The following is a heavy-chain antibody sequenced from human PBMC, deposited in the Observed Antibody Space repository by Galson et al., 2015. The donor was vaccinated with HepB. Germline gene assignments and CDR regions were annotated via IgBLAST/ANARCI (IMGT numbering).Heavy chain of an antibody. D-gene: IGHD3-10*01. CDR3: ARDTRVMDYGSGSYYNQYYYYGMDV. V-gene: IGHV3-53*04. J-gene: IGHJ6*02. CDR2: IYSGGST. Sequence: SLRLSCAASGFTVSSNYMSWVRQAQGKGLEWVSVIYSGGSTYYADSVKGRFTISRHNSKNTLYLQMNSLRAEDTAVYYCARDTRVMDYGSGSYYNQYYYYGMDVWGQGTTVTVSS. CDR1: GFTVSSNY.